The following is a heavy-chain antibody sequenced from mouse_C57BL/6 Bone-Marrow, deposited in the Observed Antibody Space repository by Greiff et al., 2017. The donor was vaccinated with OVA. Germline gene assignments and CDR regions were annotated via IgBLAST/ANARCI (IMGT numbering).Heavy chain of an antibody. Sequence: QVQLKESGAELARPGASVKLSCKASGYTFPSYGISWVKQRTGQGLEWIGEIYPRSGNSYYNEKFQGKATMTADKSSSTAYIELRSLTSEDSAVYFCARCGGLRRGNYFDYWGQGTTLTVSS. J-gene: IGHJ2*01. CDR3: ARCGGLRRGNYFDY. CDR1: GYTFPSYG. D-gene: IGHD2-4*01. CDR2: IYPRSGNS. V-gene: IGHV1-81*01.